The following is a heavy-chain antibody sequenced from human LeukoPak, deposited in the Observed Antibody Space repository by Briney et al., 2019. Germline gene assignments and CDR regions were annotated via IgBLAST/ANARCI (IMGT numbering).Heavy chain of an antibody. Sequence: SETLSLTCTVSGGSISSYYWSWIRQPAGKGLEWIGRIYTSGSTNYNPSLKSRVTMSVDTSKNQFSLKLSSVTAADTAVYYCAREPTYYDILTGYYYYYYYMDVWGKGTTVTISS. CDR2: IYTSGST. D-gene: IGHD3-9*01. CDR1: GGSISSYY. V-gene: IGHV4-4*07. J-gene: IGHJ6*03. CDR3: AREPTYYDILTGYYYYYYYMDV.